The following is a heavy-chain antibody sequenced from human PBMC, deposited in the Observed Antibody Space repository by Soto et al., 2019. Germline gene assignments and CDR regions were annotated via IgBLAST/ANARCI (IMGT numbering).Heavy chain of an antibody. J-gene: IGHJ4*02. Sequence: QVQLVESGGGVVQPGRSLRLSCAASGFTFSSSGMHWVRQAPGKGLELVAAIYYDGSNKYYAHSVKGRFTISRDNSKNTLYLKMNSLRVADTAVYYCFRDLFCRSGKQNYWGQGTLVTVSS. CDR1: GFTFSSSG. D-gene: IGHD2-2*01. V-gene: IGHV3-33*01. CDR3: FRDLFCRSGKQNY. CDR2: IYYDGSNK.